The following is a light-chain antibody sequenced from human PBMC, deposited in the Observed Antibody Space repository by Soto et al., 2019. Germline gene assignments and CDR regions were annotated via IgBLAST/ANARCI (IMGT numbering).Light chain of an antibody. J-gene: IGKJ1*01. CDR2: WAS. V-gene: IGKV4-1*01. CDR3: QQYSNTPQS. CDR1: QSVLYSSNNKNY. Sequence: DIVMTQSPDSLAVSLGERATINCKSSQSVLYSSNNKNYLAWYQQKPGQPPRLLIYWASTRESGVPDRFSGSGSGTDFTLTISSLQAEDVEVYYCQQYSNTPQSFGQGTKVEIK.